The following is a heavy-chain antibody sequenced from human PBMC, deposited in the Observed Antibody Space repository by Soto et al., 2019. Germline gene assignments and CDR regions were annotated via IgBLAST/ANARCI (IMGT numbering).Heavy chain of an antibody. Sequence: GGSLRLSCAASGFTFSNAWMSWVRQAPGKGLEWVAVISYDGSNKYYADSVKGRFTISRDNSKNTLYLQMNSLRAEDTAVYYCARESYYYDSSGYYPPRRAFDIWGQGTMVTVSS. J-gene: IGHJ3*02. D-gene: IGHD3-22*01. CDR2: ISYDGSNK. V-gene: IGHV3-30-3*01. CDR3: ARESYYYDSSGYYPPRRAFDI. CDR1: GFTFSNAW.